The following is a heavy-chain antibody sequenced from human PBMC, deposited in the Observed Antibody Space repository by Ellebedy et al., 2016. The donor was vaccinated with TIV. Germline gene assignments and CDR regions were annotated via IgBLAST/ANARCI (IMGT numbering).Heavy chain of an antibody. CDR2: ISYDGSSK. D-gene: IGHD6-19*01. V-gene: IGHV3-30-3*01. CDR1: GFTFNSYT. CDR3: ARDLDKSSGWYGGAAY. Sequence: GESLKISSAASGFTFNSYTMHWVRQAPGKGLEWVAVISYDGSSKYYADSVKGRFTISRDNSMTTLYLEMNSLRAEDTAVYYCARDLDKSSGWYGGAAYWGQGTLVTVSS. J-gene: IGHJ4*02.